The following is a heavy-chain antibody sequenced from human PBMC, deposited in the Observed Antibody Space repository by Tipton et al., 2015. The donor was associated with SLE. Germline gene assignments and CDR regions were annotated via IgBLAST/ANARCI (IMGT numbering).Heavy chain of an antibody. CDR3: ARAHYGGNPPYYYGMDV. CDR1: GFTFSGYY. V-gene: IGHV3-11*01. J-gene: IGHJ6*02. D-gene: IGHD4-23*01. Sequence: SLRLSCAASGFTFSGYYMSWIRQAPGKGLEWVSYISSSGSTIYYADSVKGRFTISRDNAKNSLYLQMNSLRAEDTAVYYCARAHYGGNPPYYYGMDVWGQGTTVTVSS. CDR2: ISSSGSTI.